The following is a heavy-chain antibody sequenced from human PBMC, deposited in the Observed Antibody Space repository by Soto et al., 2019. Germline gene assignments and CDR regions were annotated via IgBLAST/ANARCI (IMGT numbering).Heavy chain of an antibody. CDR1: GFTFSSYA. CDR2: ISYDGKVK. J-gene: IGHJ6*02. V-gene: IGHV3-30*04. CDR3: SPRRGITIFGVAPSGGMDV. Sequence: GGSLRLSCAASGFTFSSYAMHWVRQAPGKGLEWVAVISYDGKVKYYADSVKGRFTFSRDNSKNTLYLQMNSLRAEDTAVYYCSPRRGITIFGVAPSGGMDVWGQGTMVTVSS. D-gene: IGHD3-3*01.